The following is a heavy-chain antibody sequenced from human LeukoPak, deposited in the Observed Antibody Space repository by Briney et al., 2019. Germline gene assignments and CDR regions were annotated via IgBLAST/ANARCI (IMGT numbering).Heavy chain of an antibody. Sequence: PSETLSLTCTVSGGSISSYYWSWIRQPPGKGLEWIGYIYYSGSTNYNPSLKSRVTISVDTSKNQFSLKLSSVTAADTAVYYCARYSYGGYHFDYWGQGTLVTVSS. CDR2: IYYSGST. J-gene: IGHJ4*02. CDR3: ARYSYGGYHFDY. D-gene: IGHD5-18*01. V-gene: IGHV4-59*01. CDR1: GGSISSYY.